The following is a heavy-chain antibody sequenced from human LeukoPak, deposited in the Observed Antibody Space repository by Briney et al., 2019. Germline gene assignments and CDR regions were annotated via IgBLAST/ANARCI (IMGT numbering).Heavy chain of an antibody. Sequence: GSSVKVSCKASGGTFSSYAISWVRQAPGQGLEWMGGIIPIFGTANYAQKFQGRVTITADESTSTAYMELSSLRSADTAVYYCARERGSTGYYKPNYFDYWGQGTLVTVSS. V-gene: IGHV1-69*01. CDR3: ARERGSTGYYKPNYFDY. CDR1: GGTFSSYA. CDR2: IIPIFGTA. J-gene: IGHJ4*02. D-gene: IGHD3-9*01.